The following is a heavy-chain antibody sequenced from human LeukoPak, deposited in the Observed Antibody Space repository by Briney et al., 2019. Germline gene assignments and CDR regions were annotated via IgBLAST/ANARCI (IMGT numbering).Heavy chain of an antibody. J-gene: IGHJ4*02. CDR3: TDPPTSL. V-gene: IGHV3-15*01. CDR2: IKSKADGGTT. Sequence: GGSLRLSCAASGFNFTNAWVSWVRRAPGKGLEWLGRIKSKADGGTTLHATSVEDRFAISRDHSINTLYLQMNSLKIEDTAVYYCTDPPTSLWGQGILVTVSS. CDR1: GFNFTNAW. D-gene: IGHD1-1*01.